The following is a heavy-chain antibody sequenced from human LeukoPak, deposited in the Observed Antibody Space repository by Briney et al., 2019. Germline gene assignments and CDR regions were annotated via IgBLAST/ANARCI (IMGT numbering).Heavy chain of an antibody. J-gene: IGHJ4*02. CDR2: IIPIFGTA. Sequence: SMKVSCKASGGTFSSYAISWVRQAPGQGLEWMGGIIPIFGTANYAQKFQGRVTITADESTSTAYMELSSLRSEDTAVYYCAREERDSGYDYFDYWGQGTLVTVSS. D-gene: IGHD5-12*01. CDR3: AREERDSGYDYFDY. V-gene: IGHV1-69*01. CDR1: GGTFSSYA.